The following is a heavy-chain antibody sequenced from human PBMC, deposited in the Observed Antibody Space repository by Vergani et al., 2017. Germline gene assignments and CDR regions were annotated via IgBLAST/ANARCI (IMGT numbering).Heavy chain of an antibody. Sequence: QVQLQQWCAGLFKPSETLSLTFAVYGGSFSGYYWSWIRQPPGKGLECIVEINHSGSTNYNPYLNSRVTITVNTSKNQFSLKLSSVTAADTAVYYCARGKGYCSSTSCYGVNYFDYWGQGTLVTVSS. CDR3: ARGKGYCSSTSCYGVNYFDY. D-gene: IGHD2-2*01. J-gene: IGHJ4*02. CDR1: GGSFSGYY. CDR2: INHSGST. V-gene: IGHV4-34*01.